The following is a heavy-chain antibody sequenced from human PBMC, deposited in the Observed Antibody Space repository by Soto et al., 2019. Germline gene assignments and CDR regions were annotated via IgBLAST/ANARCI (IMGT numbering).Heavy chain of an antibody. CDR2: IIPIFGTA. D-gene: IGHD6-13*01. CDR1: GGTFSSYA. CDR3: ARDYVAAAGRWFDP. V-gene: IGHV1-69*13. Sequence: ASVKVSCKASGGTFSSYAISWVRQAPGQGLEWMGGIIPIFGTANYAQKFQGRVTITADESTSTAYMELSSLRSEDTAVYYCARDYVAAAGRWFDPWGQGTLVTVSS. J-gene: IGHJ5*02.